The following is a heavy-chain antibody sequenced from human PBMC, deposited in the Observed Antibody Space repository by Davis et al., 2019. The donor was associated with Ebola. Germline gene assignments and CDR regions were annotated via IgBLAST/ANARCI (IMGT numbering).Heavy chain of an antibody. V-gene: IGHV3-30*02. CDR1: GFTFSSYG. CDR2: IRFDGTDK. J-gene: IGHJ4*02. Sequence: GESLKISRAASGFTFSSYGMHWVLQAPGKGLEWVAFIRFDGTDKYYADSVKGRFTISRDNSKNTLYLQMNSLRPEDTAVYYCAKVAVDYWGQGTLVTVSS. CDR3: AKVAVDY.